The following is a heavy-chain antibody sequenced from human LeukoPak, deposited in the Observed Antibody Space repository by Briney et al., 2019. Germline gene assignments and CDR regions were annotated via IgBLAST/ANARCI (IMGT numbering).Heavy chain of an antibody. Sequence: SETLSLTCTVSGGSISTYYWSWLRQPPGKGLEWIGYIYYSESTNYNPSLKSRVTISVDTSKNQSSLKLSSVTAADTAVYYCARPDASSGSLFDIWGQGTMVTVSS. CDR2: IYYSEST. CDR1: GGSISTYY. D-gene: IGHD6-19*01. V-gene: IGHV4-59*08. CDR3: ARPDASSGSLFDI. J-gene: IGHJ3*02.